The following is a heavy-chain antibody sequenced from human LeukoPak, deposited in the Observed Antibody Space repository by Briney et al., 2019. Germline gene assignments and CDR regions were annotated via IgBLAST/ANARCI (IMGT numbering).Heavy chain of an antibody. Sequence: SETLSLTCTVSGGSISSYYWSWIRQCPGKGLEWIGYIYYSGSTNYNPSLKSRVTISVDTSKNQFSLNLSSVTAADTAVYYCVRSLVGATDYWGQGALVTVSS. CDR2: IYYSGST. J-gene: IGHJ4*02. V-gene: IGHV4-59*01. D-gene: IGHD1-26*01. CDR3: VRSLVGATDY. CDR1: GGSISSYY.